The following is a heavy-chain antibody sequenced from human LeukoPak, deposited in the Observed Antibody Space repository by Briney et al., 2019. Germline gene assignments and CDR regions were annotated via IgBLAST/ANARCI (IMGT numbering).Heavy chain of an antibody. Sequence: GGSLRLSCAASGFTVSSNYMSWVRQAPGKGLEWVSVIYSGGSTYYADSVKGRFTISRDNSKNTLYLQMNSLRAEDTVVYYCARDPDHSSSWYYYGMDVWGQGTTVTVSS. CDR2: IYSGGST. CDR3: ARDPDHSSSWYYYGMDV. J-gene: IGHJ6*02. V-gene: IGHV3-53*01. D-gene: IGHD6-13*01. CDR1: GFTVSSNY.